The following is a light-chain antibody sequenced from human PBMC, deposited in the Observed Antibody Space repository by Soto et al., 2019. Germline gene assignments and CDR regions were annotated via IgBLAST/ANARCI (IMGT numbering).Light chain of an antibody. Sequence: QSALTQPRSVSWSPGQSVTISCTGTSSDVGGYNYVSWYQQHPGKAPKLMIYDVSKRPSGVPDRFSGSKSGNTASLTISGLQAEDEADYYCCSYAGSYTFLVVFGGGTKLTVL. CDR2: DVS. CDR3: CSYAGSYTFLVV. J-gene: IGLJ2*01. CDR1: SSDVGGYNY. V-gene: IGLV2-11*01.